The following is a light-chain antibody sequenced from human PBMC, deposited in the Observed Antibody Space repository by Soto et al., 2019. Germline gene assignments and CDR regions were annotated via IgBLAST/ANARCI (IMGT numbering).Light chain of an antibody. V-gene: IGKV1-5*01. J-gene: IGKJ4*01. CDR2: DAS. CDR3: QQRSNWPHVT. Sequence: DIQMTQSPSTLSASVGDRVTITCRASQSIDSSLAWYQQKPRKGPKLLIYDASTLESGVPSRFSGSGLGTEFALTISSLEPEDFAVYYCQQRSNWPHVTFGGGTKVEIK. CDR1: QSIDSS.